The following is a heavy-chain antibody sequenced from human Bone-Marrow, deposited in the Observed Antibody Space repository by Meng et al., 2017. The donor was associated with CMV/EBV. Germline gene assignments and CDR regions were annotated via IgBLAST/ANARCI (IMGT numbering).Heavy chain of an antibody. V-gene: IGHV3-30*03. CDR1: GFTFSNAW. J-gene: IGHJ3*02. D-gene: IGHD3-22*01. Sequence: GESLKISCAASGFTFSNAWMSWVRQAPGKGLEWVAVISYDGSNQYYANSVKGRCTLSRDKSKNTLYLQMKSLRAEDTAVYYCARDASYHDSSGYWEGAFDIWGQGTMVTVSS. CDR3: ARDASYHDSSGYWEGAFDI. CDR2: ISYDGSNQ.